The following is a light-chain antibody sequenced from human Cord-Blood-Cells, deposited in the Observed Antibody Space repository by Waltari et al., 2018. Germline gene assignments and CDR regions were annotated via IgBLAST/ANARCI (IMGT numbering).Light chain of an antibody. V-gene: IGKV1-39*01. CDR3: QQSYSTPIT. CDR2: AAP. CDR1: QSIINY. J-gene: IGKJ5*01. Sequence: DIQMTQSPSSLSATLGDRVTITCRTSQSIINYLNWYQQKPGKAPKRLIYAAPSLQSGVPSRFSGSGSGTDFTLTISSLQPEDFATYYCQQSYSTPITFGQGTRLEIK.